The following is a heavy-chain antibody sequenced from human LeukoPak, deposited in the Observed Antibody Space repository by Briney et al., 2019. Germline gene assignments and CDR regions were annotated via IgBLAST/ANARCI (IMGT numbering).Heavy chain of an antibody. Sequence: GGSLRLSCAASGFTFSSSSMSWVRQAPGKGLEWVSALTGSGGTTYYADSVKGRFTISRDNSKKTLFLQMNSLRAEDTAVYYCAKDLAPAAYWGQGTLVTVSS. D-gene: IGHD2-2*01. CDR2: LTGSGGTT. J-gene: IGHJ4*02. CDR3: AKDLAPAAY. V-gene: IGHV3-23*01. CDR1: GFTFSSSS.